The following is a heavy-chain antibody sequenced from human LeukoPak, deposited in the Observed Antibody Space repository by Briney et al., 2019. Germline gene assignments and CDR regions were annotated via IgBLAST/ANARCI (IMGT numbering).Heavy chain of an antibody. CDR1: GGSISSSSYY. V-gene: IGHV4-61*05. CDR2: IYTSGST. J-gene: IGHJ6*03. CDR3: ASSEPWDFWSGFGSHYYYYYYMDV. Sequence: PSETLSLTCTVSGGSISSSSYYWSWIRQPPGKGLEWIGYIYTSGSTNYNPSLKSRVTISVDTSKNQFSLKLSSVTAADTAVYYCASSEPWDFWSGFGSHYYYYYYMDVWGKGTTVTVSS. D-gene: IGHD3-3*01.